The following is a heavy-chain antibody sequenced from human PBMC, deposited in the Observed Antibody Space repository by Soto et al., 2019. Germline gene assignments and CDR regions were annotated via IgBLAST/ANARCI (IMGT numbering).Heavy chain of an antibody. CDR2: ISSGGGTT. J-gene: IGHJ4*02. CDR1: GLTFSSYE. D-gene: IGHD3-10*01. V-gene: IGHV3-48*03. Sequence: VQLVASGGGLVQPGGSLRLSCAASGLTFSSYEMNWVRQAPGKGLEWVSYISSGGGTTYYADSVKGRFTISRDNAKNSLYLQMNRLRAEDTALYYCASEYGSRFPVYWGQGTLVTVSS. CDR3: ASEYGSRFPVY.